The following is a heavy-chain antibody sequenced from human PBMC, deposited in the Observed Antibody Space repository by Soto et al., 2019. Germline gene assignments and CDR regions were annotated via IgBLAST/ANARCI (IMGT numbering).Heavy chain of an antibody. CDR2: IKSKTDGGTT. D-gene: IGHD2-15*01. CDR3: STGRDDLLY. V-gene: IGHV3-15*07. Sequence: EVQLVESGGGLVKPGGSLRLSCAASGVSFSYVWMNWARQAPGKGLEWVGRIKSKTDGGTTVYAAPVKGRFTISRDDSTNTLYLQMNSLKTEDTAVYYCSTGRDDLLYWGQGTLVTVSS. CDR1: GVSFSYVW. J-gene: IGHJ4*02.